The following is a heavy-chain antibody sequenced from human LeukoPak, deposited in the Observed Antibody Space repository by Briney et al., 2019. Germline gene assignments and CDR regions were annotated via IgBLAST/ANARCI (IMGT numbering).Heavy chain of an antibody. CDR2: IYHSGST. CDR3: ASADGSGSYYKRDAFDI. CDR1: GGSISSYY. Sequence: SETLSLTCTVSGGSISSYYWSWIRQPPGKGLEWIGEIYHSGSTNYNPSLKSRVTISVDKSKNQFSLKLSSVTAADTAVYYCASADGSGSYYKRDAFDIWGQGTMVTVSS. V-gene: IGHV4-59*12. J-gene: IGHJ3*02. D-gene: IGHD3-10*01.